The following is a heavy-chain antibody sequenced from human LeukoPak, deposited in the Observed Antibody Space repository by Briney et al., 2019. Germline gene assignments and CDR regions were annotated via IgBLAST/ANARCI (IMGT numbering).Heavy chain of an antibody. CDR2: IYHSGST. D-gene: IGHD6-13*01. Sequence: PSETLSLTCAVSGGSVSSSNWWSWVRQPPGKGLEWIGEIYHSGSTNYNPSLKSRVTISVDKSKNQFSLKLSSVTAADTAVYYCATTYSSSWYGPVGYWGQGTLVTVSS. CDR1: GGSVSSSNW. CDR3: ATTYSSSWYGPVGY. V-gene: IGHV4-4*02. J-gene: IGHJ4*02.